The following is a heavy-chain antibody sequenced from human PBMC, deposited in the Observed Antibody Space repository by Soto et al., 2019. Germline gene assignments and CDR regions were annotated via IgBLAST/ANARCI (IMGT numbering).Heavy chain of an antibody. Sequence: QVQLQESGPGLVKPSETLSLTCTVSGGSITSYYWSWIRQPPGKGLEWIGYIYYSGSTNYNPSLXSRVXIXLDTSKNQFSLKLSSVTAADTAVYYCARVWGGAFDFWGQGTMVTVSS. D-gene: IGHD3-10*01. CDR1: GGSITSYY. J-gene: IGHJ3*01. V-gene: IGHV4-59*01. CDR2: IYYSGST. CDR3: ARVWGGAFDF.